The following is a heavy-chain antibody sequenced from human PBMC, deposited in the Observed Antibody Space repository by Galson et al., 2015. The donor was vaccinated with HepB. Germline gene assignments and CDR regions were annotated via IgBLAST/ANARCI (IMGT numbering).Heavy chain of an antibody. Sequence: SLRLSCAASGFTFGSYWMSWVRQAPGKGLEWVARIKDDGSEKYYLDSVRGRFTISRDNAKNSLYLQMNSLGAEDTAIYYCVRDGRWDLLVGGFDHWGQGTLITVSS. J-gene: IGHJ4*02. D-gene: IGHD1-26*01. CDR1: GFTFGSYW. V-gene: IGHV3-7*03. CDR3: VRDGRWDLLVGGFDH. CDR2: IKDDGSEK.